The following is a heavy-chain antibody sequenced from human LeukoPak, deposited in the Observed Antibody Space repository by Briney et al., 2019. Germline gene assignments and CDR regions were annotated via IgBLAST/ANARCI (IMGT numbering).Heavy chain of an antibody. CDR1: GFTFSSYG. Sequence: PGGSLRLSCAASGFTFSSYGMHWVRQAPGKGLEWVAVISYDGSNKYYADSVKGRFTISRDNSKNTLYLQMNSLRAEDTAVYYCAKDRPDSSGWYYFDYWGQGTLVTVSS. V-gene: IGHV3-30*18. D-gene: IGHD6-19*01. J-gene: IGHJ4*02. CDR3: AKDRPDSSGWYYFDY. CDR2: ISYDGSNK.